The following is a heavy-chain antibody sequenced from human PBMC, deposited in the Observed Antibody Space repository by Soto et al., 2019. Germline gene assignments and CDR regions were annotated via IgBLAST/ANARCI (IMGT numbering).Heavy chain of an antibody. CDR2: ISYDGSNK. V-gene: IGHV3-30*18. D-gene: IGHD3-22*01. Sequence: GGSLRLSCAASGFTFSSYGMHWVRRAPGKGLEWVAVISYDGSNKYYADSVKGRFTISRDNSKNTLYLQMNSLRAEDTAVYYCAKDLGDYYDSSGYLYDYWGQGTLVTVSS. CDR1: GFTFSSYG. CDR3: AKDLGDYYDSSGYLYDY. J-gene: IGHJ4*02.